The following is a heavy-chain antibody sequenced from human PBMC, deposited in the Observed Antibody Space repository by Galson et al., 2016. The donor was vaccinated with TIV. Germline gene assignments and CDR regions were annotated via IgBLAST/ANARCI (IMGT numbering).Heavy chain of an antibody. CDR3: ACNPYFDLRTNHFDF. CDR1: GYTFSNYD. D-gene: IGHD3-10*01. CDR2: MNPNSGYT. J-gene: IGHJ4*02. Sequence: SVKVSCKASGYTFSNYDINWVRQATGQGLEWMGWMNPNSGYTGYAQKFQDRVTFTVHESTSTAYMELSSLRSEDTAVYFCACNPYFDLRTNHFDFWGQGTLVTVSS. V-gene: IGHV1-8*01.